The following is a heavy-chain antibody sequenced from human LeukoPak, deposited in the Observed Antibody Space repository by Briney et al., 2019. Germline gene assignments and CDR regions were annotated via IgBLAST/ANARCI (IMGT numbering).Heavy chain of an antibody. J-gene: IGHJ2*01. CDR3: ARDKGPYWYFDL. CDR1: GGSISTYY. V-gene: IGHV4-59*01. Sequence: SETLSLTCTVSGGSISTYYWSWIRQPPGKGLEWIGYIYHSRSTDYNPSLKSRVTISVDTSKNQFSLKLTSVTAADTAVYYCARDKGPYWYFDLWGRGTLVTVSS. CDR2: IYHSRST.